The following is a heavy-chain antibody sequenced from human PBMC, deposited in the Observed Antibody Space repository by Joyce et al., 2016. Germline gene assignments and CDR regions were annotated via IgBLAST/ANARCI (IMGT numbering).Heavy chain of an antibody. CDR1: NDSVSTNNFY. CDR3: AGDNAPMIGGY. D-gene: IGHD3-10*02. J-gene: IGHJ4*02. V-gene: IGHV4-39*07. Sequence: QLQLQESGPGLVKPSETLSLICTVSNDSVSTNNFYGGWIRQPPGKGLEWIGSISYGGSTYYNPSLKRRVTISVDTSQNQFSLKVKSVTAADTAVYYCAGDNAPMIGGYWGQGTLVTVSS. CDR2: ISYGGST.